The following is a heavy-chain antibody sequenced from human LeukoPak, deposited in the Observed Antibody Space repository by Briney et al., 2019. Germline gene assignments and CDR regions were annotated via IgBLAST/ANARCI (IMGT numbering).Heavy chain of an antibody. CDR2: INPNSGGT. D-gene: IGHD1-26*01. CDR3: ARDHAAGWELPLNWFDP. V-gene: IGHV1-2*02. Sequence: ASVKVSCKASGYTFTSYGISWVRQAPGQGLEWMGWINPNSGGTNYAQKFQGRVTMTRDTSISTAYMELSRLRSDDTAVYYCARDHAAGWELPLNWFDPWGQGTLVTVSS. J-gene: IGHJ5*02. CDR1: GYTFTSYG.